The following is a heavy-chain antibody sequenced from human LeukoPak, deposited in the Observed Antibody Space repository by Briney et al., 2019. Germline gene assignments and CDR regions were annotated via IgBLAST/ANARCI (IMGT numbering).Heavy chain of an antibody. Sequence: GGSLILSCAASGFTVSSNYMNWVRQAPGKGLEWVSIIYSGGNTYYADSVKDRFTISRDNSQNTLYLQMNSLRPEDTAVYYCARLLYYYDSTIYQRYFDYWGQGTLVTVSS. CDR3: ARLLYYYDSTIYQRYFDY. CDR2: IYSGGNT. J-gene: IGHJ4*02. D-gene: IGHD3-22*01. CDR1: GFTVSSNY. V-gene: IGHV3-53*01.